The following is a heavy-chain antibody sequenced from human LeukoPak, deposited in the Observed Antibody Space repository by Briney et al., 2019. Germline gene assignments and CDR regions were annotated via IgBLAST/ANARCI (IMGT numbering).Heavy chain of an antibody. V-gene: IGHV3-23*01. CDR3: ARGRYYYDSSGYEKYQFDY. CDR1: GFTFSSYG. J-gene: IGHJ4*02. Sequence: GGTLRLSCAASGFTFSSYGMSWVRQAPGKGLEWVSGISGSGGSTYYADSVKGRFTISRDNAKNSLYLQMNSLRAEDTALYYCARGRYYYDSSGYEKYQFDYWGQGTLVTVSS. CDR2: ISGSGGST. D-gene: IGHD3-22*01.